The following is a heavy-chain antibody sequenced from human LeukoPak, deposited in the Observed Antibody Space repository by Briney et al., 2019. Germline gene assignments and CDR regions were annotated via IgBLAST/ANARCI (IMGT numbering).Heavy chain of an antibody. J-gene: IGHJ3*02. V-gene: IGHV3-53*01. Sequence: GGSLRLSCAASGFTFSSYAMSWVRQAPGKGLEWVAVIYTGGGTYYADSVKGRFTISRDKSKNMLYLQMNSLRAEDTAVYYCARAFVPPDAFDIWGQGTMVTVSS. CDR3: ARAFVPPDAFDI. D-gene: IGHD2-2*01. CDR2: IYTGGGT. CDR1: GFTFSSYA.